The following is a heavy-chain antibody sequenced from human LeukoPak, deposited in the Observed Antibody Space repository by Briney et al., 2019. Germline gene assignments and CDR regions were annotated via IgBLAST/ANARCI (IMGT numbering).Heavy chain of an antibody. CDR1: GFTFSSYW. Sequence: GGSLRLSCAASGFTFSSYWMHWVRQAPGKGLVWVSRINSDGSSTNYADSVKGRFTISRDNAKNTLYLQMNSLRAEDTAVNYCARGQSPVGTRFDPWGQGTLVTVSS. V-gene: IGHV3-74*01. CDR3: ARGQSPVGTRFDP. J-gene: IGHJ5*02. CDR2: INSDGSST. D-gene: IGHD5-12*01.